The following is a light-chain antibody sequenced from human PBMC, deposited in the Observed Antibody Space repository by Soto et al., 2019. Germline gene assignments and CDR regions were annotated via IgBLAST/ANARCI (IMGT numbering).Light chain of an antibody. Sequence: RISHSPSSLSVSEGDRCTITCRASQGISSWLAWYQQKPGQAPKLLIYAASSLQSGVPSRFSGSGSGTDFTLTISSLQPEDFATYYCQQGNSFPTFGQGTRLEIK. CDR2: AAS. CDR1: QGISSW. J-gene: IGKJ5*01. CDR3: QQGNSFPT. V-gene: IGKV1-12*01.